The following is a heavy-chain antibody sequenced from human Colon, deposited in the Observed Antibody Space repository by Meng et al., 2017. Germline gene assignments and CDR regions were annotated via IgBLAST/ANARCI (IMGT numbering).Heavy chain of an antibody. CDR1: GYTLTGHY. J-gene: IGHJ4*02. D-gene: IGHD2-21*02. Sequence: QGQWVQSGAEVKKPGASVKVSCKASGYTLTGHYMHWVRQAPGQGLEWMGRINPDRGDTNYAQKFQGRVTLTRDTSINTAYMELTGLRSDDTAVYYCAKIHLGDSGLDYWGQGTLVTVSS. V-gene: IGHV1-2*06. CDR3: AKIHLGDSGLDY. CDR2: INPDRGDT.